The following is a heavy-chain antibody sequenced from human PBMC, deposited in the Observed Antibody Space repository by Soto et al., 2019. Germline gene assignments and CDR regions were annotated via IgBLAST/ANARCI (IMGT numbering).Heavy chain of an antibody. CDR2: IYYSGST. CDR3: ARIGGGVDYGDYYFDY. D-gene: IGHD4-17*01. J-gene: IGHJ4*02. Sequence: SETLSLTCTVSGGSISSGDYYWSWIRQPPGKGLEWIGYIYYSGSTYYNPSLKSRVTISVDTSKNQFSLKLSSVTAADTAVYYCARIGGGVDYGDYYFDYWGQGTLVTVSS. CDR1: GGSISSGDYY. V-gene: IGHV4-30-4*01.